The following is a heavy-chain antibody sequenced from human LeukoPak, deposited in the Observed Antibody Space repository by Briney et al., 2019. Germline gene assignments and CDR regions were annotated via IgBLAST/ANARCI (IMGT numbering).Heavy chain of an antibody. D-gene: IGHD5-18*01. V-gene: IGHV3-23*01. J-gene: IGHJ4*02. Sequence: GESLRLSCIGSGLSLSSYGMSWVRQAPGKGLKWVSSSSGSGGSTYYADSVKGRFTISRDSSENTLYLKMSSLRVEDTAVYFCAKQTAVEGGYYHYWGQGTLLTVSS. CDR1: GLSLSSYG. CDR2: SSGSGGST. CDR3: AKQTAVEGGYYHY.